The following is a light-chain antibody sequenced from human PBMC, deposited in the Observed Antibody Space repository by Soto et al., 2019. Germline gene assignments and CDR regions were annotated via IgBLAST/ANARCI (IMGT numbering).Light chain of an antibody. CDR2: GAS. CDR1: QSVNSNY. CDR3: QHYSSSPPEFT. Sequence: EIVLTQSPGTLSVSPGERVTLSCRASQSVNSNYLAWYQQRPGQAPRLLIFGASYRATGIPDRFSGSGSGTDFTLTISRLEPEDFAVYYCQHYSSSPPEFTFGPGTKVD. J-gene: IGKJ3*01. V-gene: IGKV3-20*01.